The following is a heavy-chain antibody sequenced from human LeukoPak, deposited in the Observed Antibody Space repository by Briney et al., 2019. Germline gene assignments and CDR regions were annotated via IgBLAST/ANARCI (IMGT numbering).Heavy chain of an antibody. V-gene: IGHV4-38-2*01. CDR2: IYHSGST. CDR1: GYSISSGYY. D-gene: IGHD4-11*01. J-gene: IGHJ5*02. Sequence: PSETLSLTYAVSGYSISSGYYWGWIRQPPGKGLEWIGSIYHSGSTYYNPSLKSRVTISVDTSKNQFSLKLSSVTAADTAVYYCARATVKNWFDPWGQGTLVTVSS. CDR3: ARATVKNWFDP.